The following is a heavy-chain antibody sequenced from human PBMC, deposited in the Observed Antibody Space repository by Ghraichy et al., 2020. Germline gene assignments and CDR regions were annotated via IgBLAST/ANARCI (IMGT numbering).Heavy chain of an antibody. CDR3: AREKIDWSPRWFYP. J-gene: IGHJ5*02. CDR2: ISYSGST. D-gene: IGHD3-9*01. CDR1: GDSVSSGYYY. V-gene: IGHV4-61*01. Sequence: SETLSLTCSVSGDSVSSGYYYWTWLRPPPGSGLEWIGYISYSGSTNYRPSLNSRVTISVDTSKNQFSLKLRSVTAADTAIYYSAREKIDWSPRWFYPWGRATLLTVSS.